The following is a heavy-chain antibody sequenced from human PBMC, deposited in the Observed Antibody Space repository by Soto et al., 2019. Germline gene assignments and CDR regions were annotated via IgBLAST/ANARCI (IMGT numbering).Heavy chain of an antibody. Sequence: EVQLVESGGGLVQPGGSLRLSCAASGFTFSSYSMNWVRQAPGKGLEWVSYISSSSSTIYYADSVKGRFTISRDNAKNFLYLQMNSLRDEDTAVYYCARGVGYPRVYFDYWGQGTLVTVSS. V-gene: IGHV3-48*02. CDR2: ISSSSSTI. CDR1: GFTFSSYS. CDR3: ARGVGYPRVYFDY. J-gene: IGHJ4*02. D-gene: IGHD3-16*02.